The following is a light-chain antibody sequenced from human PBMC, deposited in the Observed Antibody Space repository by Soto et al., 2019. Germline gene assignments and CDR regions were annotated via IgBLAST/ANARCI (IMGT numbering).Light chain of an antibody. CDR3: KHYNSYSEA. V-gene: IGKV1-5*03. Sequence: IQMTHSPSTLSVSVGDTLSTPCRASQTISSWLAWYQQKPGKAHKLLIYKAYTLKSGVQSRFSGSGSGTEFTLTIRSLQPDDFATYYCKHYNSYSEAFGQGTKVDI. CDR1: QTISSW. CDR2: KAY. J-gene: IGKJ1*01.